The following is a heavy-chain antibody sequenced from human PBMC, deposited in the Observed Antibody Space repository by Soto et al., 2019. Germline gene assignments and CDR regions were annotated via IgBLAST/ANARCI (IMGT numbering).Heavy chain of an antibody. Sequence: QVQLVESGGGLVKPGGSLRLSCATSGFTFSDYYMSWIRQAPGKGLEFVSYISRKGTYRTYADSVKGRFTISRDNAKNSLYLQVNSLRAEDTAVYYCSRGGGGGLFDLWGQGTFVTVSS. J-gene: IGHJ5*02. CDR2: ISRKGTYR. CDR1: GFTFSDYY. CDR3: SRGGGGGLFDL. V-gene: IGHV3-11*06. D-gene: IGHD2-21*01.